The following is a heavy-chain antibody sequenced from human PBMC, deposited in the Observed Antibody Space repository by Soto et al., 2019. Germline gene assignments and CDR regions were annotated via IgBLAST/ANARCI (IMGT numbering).Heavy chain of an antibody. CDR1: GFTFSTSW. CDR3: ARDYGGVNY. D-gene: IGHD3-10*01. J-gene: IGHJ4*02. CDR2: IKSDGGST. V-gene: IGHV3-74*01. Sequence: EVQLVESGGDLVQPGGSLRLSCAASGFTFSTSWMHWVRQAPGKGLVWVARIKSDGGSTNYADSVTGRFTISRDNSKNTLYLQMNSLGAEDTAVYYCARDYGGVNYWGQGTLVTVSS.